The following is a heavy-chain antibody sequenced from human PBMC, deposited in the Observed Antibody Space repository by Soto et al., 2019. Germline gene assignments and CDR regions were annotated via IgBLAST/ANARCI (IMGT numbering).Heavy chain of an antibody. D-gene: IGHD1-1*01. J-gene: IGHJ6*02. CDR2: IGRGGDT. V-gene: IGHV3-23*01. CDR1: GFTLTSYG. CDR3: AKDGTTAGIHYYGMDI. Sequence: PGGSLRLSCEVSGFTLTSYGMNWDRQAPDKGLEWVSTIGRGGDTFYADSVRGRFTISRDNSKNTLFLQMNSLRAEDTALYFCAKDGTTAGIHYYGMDIWGQGTTVTVSS.